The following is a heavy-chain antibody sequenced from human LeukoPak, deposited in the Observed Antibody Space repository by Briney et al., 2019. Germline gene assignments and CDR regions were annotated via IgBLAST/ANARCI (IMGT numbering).Heavy chain of an antibody. CDR2: IYYSGST. D-gene: IGHD6-19*01. Sequence: TWETLSLTCTVSGGSISSYYWSWIRQPPGKGLEWIGYIYYSGSTNYNPSLKSRVTISVDTSKNQFSLKLSSVTAANTAVYYCARDSSGVRSNWFDPWGQGTLVTVSS. J-gene: IGHJ5*02. CDR1: GGSISSYY. V-gene: IGHV4-59*01. CDR3: ARDSSGVRSNWFDP.